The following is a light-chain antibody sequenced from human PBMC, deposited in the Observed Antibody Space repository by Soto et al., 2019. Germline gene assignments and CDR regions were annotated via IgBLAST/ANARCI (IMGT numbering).Light chain of an antibody. J-gene: IGKJ2*01. Sequence: EIVLTQSPGTLSLSPGERATLSCRASQNINNNYLAWYQQRPGQAPRLLLSDASTRATGIPDRFSGSGSGTDFTLTISRLEPEDFAVYYCQQYGNSLPYTFGQGTKVEIK. CDR3: QQYGNSLPYT. CDR2: DAS. CDR1: QNINNNY. V-gene: IGKV3-20*01.